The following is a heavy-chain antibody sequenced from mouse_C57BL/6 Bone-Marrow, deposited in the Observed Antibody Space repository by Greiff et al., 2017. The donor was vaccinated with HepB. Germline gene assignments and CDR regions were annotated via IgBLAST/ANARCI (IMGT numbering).Heavy chain of an antibody. V-gene: IGHV6-3*01. J-gene: IGHJ2*01. CDR1: GFTFSNYW. D-gene: IGHD2-2*01. CDR3: TIYYGYDGYFDY. CDR2: IRLKSDNYAT. Sequence: EVKLVESGGGLVQPGGSMKLSCVASGFTFSNYWMNWVRQSPEKGLEWVAQIRLKSDNYATHYAESVKGRFTISRDDSKSSVYLQMNNLRAEDTGIYYCTIYYGYDGYFDYWGQGTTLTVSS.